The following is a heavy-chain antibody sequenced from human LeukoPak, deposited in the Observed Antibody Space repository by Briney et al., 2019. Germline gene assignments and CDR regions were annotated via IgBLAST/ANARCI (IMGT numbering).Heavy chain of an antibody. J-gene: IGHJ4*02. CDR1: GFTFSSYA. CDR2: ISGSGGST. CDR3: AXAGXXXXSXGXDY. Sequence: GGSLRLSCAASGFTFSSYAMSWVRQAPGKGLEWVSAISGSGGSTYYADSVKGRFTISRDNSKNTLYLQMNSLRAEDTAVYYCAXAGXXXXSXGXDYWGXGTLVTV. V-gene: IGHV3-23*01.